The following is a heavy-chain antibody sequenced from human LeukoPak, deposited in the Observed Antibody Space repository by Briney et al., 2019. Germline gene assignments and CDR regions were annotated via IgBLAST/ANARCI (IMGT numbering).Heavy chain of an antibody. Sequence: PSETLSLTCTVSGGSISSSSYYWGWIRQPPGKGLEWIGSIYYSGSTYYNPSLKSRVTISVDTSKNQFSLKLSSVTAADTAVYYCARDLKNSIASDYWGQGTLVTVSS. D-gene: IGHD6-6*01. CDR3: ARDLKNSIASDY. CDR1: GGSISSSSYY. CDR2: IYYSGST. V-gene: IGHV4-39*07. J-gene: IGHJ4*02.